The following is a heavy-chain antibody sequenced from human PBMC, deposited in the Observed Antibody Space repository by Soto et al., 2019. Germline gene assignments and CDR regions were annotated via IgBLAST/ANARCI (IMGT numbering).Heavy chain of an antibody. J-gene: IGHJ5*02. CDR1: GYTFTSYD. V-gene: IGHV1-8*01. CDR2: MNPNSGNT. D-gene: IGHD6-19*01. Sequence: ASVKVSCKASGYTFTSYDINWVRQATGQGLEWMGWMNPNSGNTGYAQKFQGRVTMTRNTSISTAYMELSSLRSEDTAVYYCARVSQQWPFFDPWAQETRVTVSS. CDR3: ARVSQQWPFFDP.